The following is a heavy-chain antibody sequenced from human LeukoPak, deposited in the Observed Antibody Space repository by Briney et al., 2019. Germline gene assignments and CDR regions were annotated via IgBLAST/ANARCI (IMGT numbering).Heavy chain of an antibody. D-gene: IGHD2-2*01. Sequence: GGSLRLSCAASGFTFSSYWMSWVRQAPGKGLEWVANIKQDGGEKYYVDSVKGRFTISRDNAKNSLYLQMNSLRAEDTAVYYCARDQGTRIVVVPAYDYYYGMDVWGKGTTVTVSS. CDR2: IKQDGGEK. CDR1: GFTFSSYW. J-gene: IGHJ6*04. V-gene: IGHV3-7*03. CDR3: ARDQGTRIVVVPAYDYYYGMDV.